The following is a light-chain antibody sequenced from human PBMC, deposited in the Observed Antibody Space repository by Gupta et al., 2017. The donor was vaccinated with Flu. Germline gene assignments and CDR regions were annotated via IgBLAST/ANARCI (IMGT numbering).Light chain of an antibody. Sequence: SISPGESATLSCRASQSVSSNYLAWYQQKPGQAPRLLIYGASSRATAIPDRFSGSGSGTDFTLTITRLEPEDFAVYHCQQYGSSPWTFGQGTKVEIK. J-gene: IGKJ1*01. CDR3: QQYGSSPWT. CDR1: QSVSSNY. CDR2: GAS. V-gene: IGKV3-20*01.